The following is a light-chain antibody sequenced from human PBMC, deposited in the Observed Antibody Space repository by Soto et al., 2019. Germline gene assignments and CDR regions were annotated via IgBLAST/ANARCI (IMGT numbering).Light chain of an antibody. V-gene: IGKV1-5*03. J-gene: IGKJ1*01. Sequence: DIQMTQSPSTLSGSVGDRVTITCRASQTISSWLAWYQQKPGKAHKLLIYKASTLKSGVPSRFSGSGSGTEFSLAISSLQSEDFAVYYCQQYYNWPPTWTFGQGTKVDI. CDR2: KAS. CDR3: QQYYNWPPTWT. CDR1: QTISSW.